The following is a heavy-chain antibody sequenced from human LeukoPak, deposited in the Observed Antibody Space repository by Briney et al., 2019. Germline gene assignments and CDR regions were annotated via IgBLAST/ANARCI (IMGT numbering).Heavy chain of an antibody. J-gene: IGHJ4*02. D-gene: IGHD6-25*01. CDR1: GGSFSGYY. Sequence: PSETLSLTCAVYGGSFSGYYWSWIRQPPGRGLEWIGEINHRGSTNYNPSLKSRVTISVDPPKHQSSLKPSSVTAADPAVYYCARGRLQNYFDYWGQGTLVTVS. CDR3: ARGRLQNYFDY. V-gene: IGHV4-34*01. CDR2: INHRGST.